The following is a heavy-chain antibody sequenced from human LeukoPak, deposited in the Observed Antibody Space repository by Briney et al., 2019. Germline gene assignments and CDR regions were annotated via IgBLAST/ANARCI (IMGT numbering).Heavy chain of an antibody. V-gene: IGHV4-39*01. CDR3: ARRQPRLNHYYDSSGTV. D-gene: IGHD3-22*01. J-gene: IGHJ3*01. CDR1: GGSISSSSYY. Sequence: QPSETLSLTCTVSGGSISSSSYYWGWIRQPPGKGLEWIGSIYYSGSTYYNPSLKSRVTISVDTSKNQFSLKLSSVTAADTAVYYCARRQPRLNHYYDSSGTVLGQGTMVTVSS. CDR2: IYYSGST.